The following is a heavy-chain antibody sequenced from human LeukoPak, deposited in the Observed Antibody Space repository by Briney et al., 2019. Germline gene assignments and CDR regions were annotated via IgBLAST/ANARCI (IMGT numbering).Heavy chain of an antibody. Sequence: PSETLSLTCAVYGGSFSGYYWSWIRQPPGKGLEWIGEINHSGSTNYNPSLKSRVTISVDTSKNQFSLKLSSVTAADTAVYYCASRGGYTVTTFGWFDPWGQGTLVTVSS. CDR2: INHSGST. J-gene: IGHJ5*02. V-gene: IGHV4-34*01. CDR1: GGSFSGYY. D-gene: IGHD4-11*01. CDR3: ASRGGYTVTTFGWFDP.